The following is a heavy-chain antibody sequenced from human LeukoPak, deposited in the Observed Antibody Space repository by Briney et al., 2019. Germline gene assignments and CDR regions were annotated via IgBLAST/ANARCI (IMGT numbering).Heavy chain of an antibody. CDR3: TTDPLTPYIVVVPAAPEYFDY. V-gene: IGHV3-15*01. D-gene: IGHD2-2*01. Sequence: AGGSLRLSCAASGFTFSNAWMSWVRQAPGKGREWVGRIKSKTDDGTTDYAAPVKSRFTISRDDSKNTLYLQMNSLRTQDTAVYYCTTDPLTPYIVVVPAAPEYFDYWGQGAMVTVSS. CDR2: IKSKTDDGTT. J-gene: IGHJ4*02. CDR1: GFTFSNAW.